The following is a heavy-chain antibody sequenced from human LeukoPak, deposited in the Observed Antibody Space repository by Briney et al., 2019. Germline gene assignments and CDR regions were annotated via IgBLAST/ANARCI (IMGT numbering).Heavy chain of an antibody. Sequence: GALVKVSCKASGYTFTSYGISWVRQAPGQGLEWMRWISDYNGNTNYAQKLQGRVTMTADTSTSTAYMELRSLRSDDTAVYYCAVNYYDLSTSDYWGQGTLVTVSS. D-gene: IGHD3-22*01. CDR3: AVNYYDLSTSDY. J-gene: IGHJ4*02. CDR1: GYTFTSYG. CDR2: ISDYNGNT. V-gene: IGHV1-18*01.